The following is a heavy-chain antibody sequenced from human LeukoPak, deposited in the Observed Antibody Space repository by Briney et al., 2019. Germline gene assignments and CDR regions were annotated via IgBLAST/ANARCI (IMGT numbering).Heavy chain of an antibody. CDR3: AKGGPQFGLLSPFWFDP. D-gene: IGHD3-10*01. V-gene: IGHV3-74*01. J-gene: IGHJ5*02. CDR2: INSDGSST. Sequence: GGSLRLSCAASGFTFSSYWMHWVRQAPGKGLVWVSRINSDGSSTSYADSVKGRFTISRDNAKNFLYLQMKSLRAEDTALYYCAKGGPQFGLLSPFWFDPRGQGTQVTVSS. CDR1: GFTFSSYW.